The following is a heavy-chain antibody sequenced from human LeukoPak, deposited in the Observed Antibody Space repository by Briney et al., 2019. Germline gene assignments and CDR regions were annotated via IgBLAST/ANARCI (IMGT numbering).Heavy chain of an antibody. J-gene: IGHJ5*02. Sequence: PGGPLRLSCAASGFTFSSYGMHWVRQTPGKGLEWVAFIQYDGSNKYYADSVEGRFTISRDNSKNTLYLQMNSLRPEDTAVYYCARGDKQLLFNRNKGGFDPWGQGALVTVSS. CDR1: GFTFSSYG. CDR3: ARGDKQLLFNRNKGGFDP. D-gene: IGHD1-14*01. CDR2: IQYDGSNK. V-gene: IGHV3-30*02.